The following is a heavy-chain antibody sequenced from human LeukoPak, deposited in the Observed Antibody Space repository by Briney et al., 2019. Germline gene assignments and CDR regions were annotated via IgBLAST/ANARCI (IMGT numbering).Heavy chain of an antibody. D-gene: IGHD3-3*02. Sequence: GESLRISCKGSGYTFSSYWIGWVRQMPGKGLEWMGIIYPGDSDTRYSPSLQGQVTISVDTSIGTAYLQRSSLKASDTAIYYCARQNHFRLGYWGQGTLVTVSS. CDR1: GYTFSSYW. CDR3: ARQNHFRLGY. V-gene: IGHV5-51*01. CDR2: IYPGDSDT. J-gene: IGHJ4*02.